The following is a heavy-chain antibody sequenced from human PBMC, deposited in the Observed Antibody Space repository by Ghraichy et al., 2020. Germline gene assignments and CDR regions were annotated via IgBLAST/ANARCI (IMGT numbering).Heavy chain of an antibody. CDR2: INHSGST. V-gene: IGHV4-34*01. D-gene: IGHD5-24*01. CDR3: ARGREMATIINWFDP. J-gene: IGHJ5*02. Sequence: SETLSLTCAVYGGSFSGYYWSWIRQPPGKGLEWIGEINHSGSTNYNPSLKSRVTISVDTSKNQFSLKLSSVTAADTAVYYCARGREMATIINWFDPWGQGTLVTVSS. CDR1: GGSFSGYY.